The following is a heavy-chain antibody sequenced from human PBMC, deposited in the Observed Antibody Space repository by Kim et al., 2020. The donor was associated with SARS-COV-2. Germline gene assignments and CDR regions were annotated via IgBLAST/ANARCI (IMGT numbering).Heavy chain of an antibody. CDR2: IYYSGST. Sequence: SETLSLTCSVSGGSISSSSHYWGWIRQPPGKGLEWIGSIYYSGSTYYNPSLKSRVTISVDTSKNQFSLKLSSVTAADTAVYYCARQVVGGVIVGFDYWGQGTLVTVSS. CDR3: ARQVVGGVIVGFDY. V-gene: IGHV4-39*01. CDR1: GGSISSSSHY. J-gene: IGHJ4*02. D-gene: IGHD3-16*02.